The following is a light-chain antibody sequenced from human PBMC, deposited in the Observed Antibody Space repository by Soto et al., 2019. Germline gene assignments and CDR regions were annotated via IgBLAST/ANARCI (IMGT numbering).Light chain of an antibody. CDR3: QEYGRSLT. V-gene: IGKV3-20*01. J-gene: IGKJ4*01. CDR1: QSVSSSY. Sequence: EIVLTQSPGTLSLSPGERATLSCRASQSVSSSYLAWYQQKPGQAPRLLIYGASSRATGIPDRFSGSGSGTDFTLTISRLELADFAVYYFQEYGRSLTFGGGTKVEIK. CDR2: GAS.